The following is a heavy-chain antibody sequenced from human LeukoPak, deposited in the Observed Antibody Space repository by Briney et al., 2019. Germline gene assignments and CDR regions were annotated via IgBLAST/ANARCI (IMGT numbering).Heavy chain of an antibody. V-gene: IGHV4-59*01. CDR1: GGSISSYY. CDR2: IYYSGST. Sequence: KPSETLSLTCTVSGGSISSYYWSWIRQPPGKGLEWIGYIYYSGSTNYNPSLKSRVTISVDTSKNQFSLKLSSVTAADTAVYYCAGAGAYHNWFDPWGQGTLVTVSS. D-gene: IGHD4-17*01. CDR3: AGAGAYHNWFDP. J-gene: IGHJ5*02.